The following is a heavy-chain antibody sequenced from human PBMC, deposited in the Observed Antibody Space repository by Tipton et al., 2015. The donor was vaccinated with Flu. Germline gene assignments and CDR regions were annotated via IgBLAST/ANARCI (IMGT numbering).Heavy chain of an antibody. Sequence: TLSLTCSVSGASFSSIGHYWGWIRQSPGKGLEWIGTIYYGGSTYYNPSLKSRVTISLDMSKSQFSLQLTSVTAADTAVYFCAREHGYHVSWDQGKLVTVSS. CDR1: GASFSSIGHY. V-gene: IGHV4-39*07. J-gene: IGHJ5*02. CDR2: IYYGGST. CDR3: AREHGYHVS. D-gene: IGHD5-18*01.